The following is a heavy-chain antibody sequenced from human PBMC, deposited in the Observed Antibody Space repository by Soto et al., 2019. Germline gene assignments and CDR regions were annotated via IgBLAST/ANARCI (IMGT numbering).Heavy chain of an antibody. Sequence: QVQLQESGPGLVKPSETMSLTCTVSGVSLSNSYCSWARQPPGKGLEWIGHIWSSGSTNYNPSLRSRVTRSVDTSKNQAPLQLSSVPATDTAVYYCAKGGGSYTTGWYNDYWGQGTLVTVSS. V-gene: IGHV4-4*08. D-gene: IGHD6-19*01. J-gene: IGHJ4*02. CDR2: IWSSGST. CDR3: AKGGGSYTTGWYNDY. CDR1: GVSLSNSY.